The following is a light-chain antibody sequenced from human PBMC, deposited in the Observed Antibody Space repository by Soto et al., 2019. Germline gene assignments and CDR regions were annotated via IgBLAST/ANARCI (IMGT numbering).Light chain of an antibody. CDR1: QSVDNY. Sequence: EIVLTQSPATLSLSPGERATLSCRASQSVDNYLDWYQQKPGQPPRLLIYESSYRANGIPARFSGRGSGTDFILTIKRLEPEDFAVYYCQQSRNWPQTFGQGTKVDIK. J-gene: IGKJ1*01. CDR3: QQSRNWPQT. V-gene: IGKV3-11*01. CDR2: ESS.